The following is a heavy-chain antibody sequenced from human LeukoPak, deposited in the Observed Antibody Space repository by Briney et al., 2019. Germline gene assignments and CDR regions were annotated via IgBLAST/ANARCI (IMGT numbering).Heavy chain of an antibody. J-gene: IGHJ4*02. V-gene: IGHV3-23*01. CDR1: GFTFTDYA. D-gene: IGHD1-14*01. CDR3: VTQYRAYSFDN. CDR2: ISTSGGMI. Sequence: PGGSLRLSCAASGFTFTDYAMRCVRQAPGKGLEWVSSISTSGGMIYDADSVKGRFTISRDNSKNALYLQLSSLRAEDTAVYCVTQYRAYSFDNWGQGTLVTVSS.